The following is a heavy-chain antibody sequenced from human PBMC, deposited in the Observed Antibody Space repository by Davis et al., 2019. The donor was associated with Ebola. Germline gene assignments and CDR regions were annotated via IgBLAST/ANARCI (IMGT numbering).Heavy chain of an antibody. J-gene: IGHJ4*02. V-gene: IGHV3-74*01. CDR1: GFTFNSYW. Sequence: GESLKISCAASGFTFNSYWMHWIRQAPGKGLVWVSGINHDGTSTTYVDSVKGRFTISRDNAKNTLYLQMDSLRVEDTAVYYCVRGQYDYIWGSYRPYYFDYWGQGTLVTVSS. CDR2: INHDGTST. CDR3: VRGQYDYIWGSYRPYYFDY. D-gene: IGHD3-16*02.